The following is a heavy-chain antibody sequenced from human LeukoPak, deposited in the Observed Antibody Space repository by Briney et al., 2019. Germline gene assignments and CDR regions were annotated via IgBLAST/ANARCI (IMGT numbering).Heavy chain of an antibody. J-gene: IGHJ4*02. V-gene: IGHV4-38-2*02. CDR1: GYSISSGYY. CDR2: IYHSGST. CDR3: ARVLGVVTANLDY. Sequence: KSSETLSLTCTVSGYSISSGYYWGWIRQPPGKGLEWIGSIYHSGSTYYNPSLKSRVTISVDTSKNQFSLKLSSVTAADTAVYYCARVLGVVTANLDYWGQGTLVTVSS. D-gene: IGHD2-21*02.